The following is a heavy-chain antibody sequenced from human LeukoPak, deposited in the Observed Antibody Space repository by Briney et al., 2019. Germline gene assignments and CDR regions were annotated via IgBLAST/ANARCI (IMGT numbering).Heavy chain of an antibody. CDR3: ARDSNPNSSGYYFDAFDL. D-gene: IGHD3-22*01. V-gene: IGHV3-7*01. CDR2: IRRDESSK. J-gene: IGHJ3*01. Sequence: PGGSLRLSCAVSGFTLSSYWMHWVRQAPGKGLEWVANIRRDESSKYYVDSVEGRFTISRDNTKNSLYLQMNSLRAEDTAVYYCARDSNPNSSGYYFDAFDLWGQGTRVTVSS. CDR1: GFTLSSYW.